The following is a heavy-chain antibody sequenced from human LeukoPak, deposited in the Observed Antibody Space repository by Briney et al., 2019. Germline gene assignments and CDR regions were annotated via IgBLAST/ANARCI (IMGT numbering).Heavy chain of an antibody. Sequence: GGSLRPSCAASGFTFSSYWMSWVRQAPGKGLEWVAHIKQDGSEKYYVDSVKGRFTISRDNAKNSLYLQMNSLRAEDTAVYYCARDSRIVGATDAFDIWGQGTMVTVSS. CDR1: GFTFSSYW. CDR2: IKQDGSEK. J-gene: IGHJ3*02. D-gene: IGHD1-26*01. CDR3: ARDSRIVGATDAFDI. V-gene: IGHV3-7*01.